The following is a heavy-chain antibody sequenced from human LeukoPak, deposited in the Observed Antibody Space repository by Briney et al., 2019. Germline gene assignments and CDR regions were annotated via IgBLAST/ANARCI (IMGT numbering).Heavy chain of an antibody. J-gene: IGHJ4*02. CDR2: IWPSDSDT. V-gene: IGHV5-51*01. Sequence: GESLKISCKGSGYTFTNYWIGWVRQMPGKGLEWMGIIWPSDSDTRYSPSFQGQVTISADKSISTAYLQWSSLKASDTAMYYCARRLYYYDSSGYGYYFDYWGQGTLVTVSS. CDR3: ARRLYYYDSSGYGYYFDY. D-gene: IGHD3-22*01. CDR1: GYTFTNYW.